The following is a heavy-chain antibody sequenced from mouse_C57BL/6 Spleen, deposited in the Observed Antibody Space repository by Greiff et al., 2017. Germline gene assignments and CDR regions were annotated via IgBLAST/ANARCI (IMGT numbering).Heavy chain of an antibody. Sequence: QVHVKQPGTELVKPGASVKLSCKASGYTFTSYWMHWVKQRPGQGLEWIGNINPSNGGTNYNEKFKSKATLTVDKSSSTAYMQLSSLTSEDSAVYYCARGVTYYDPFDYWGQGTTLTVSS. D-gene: IGHD1-1*02. J-gene: IGHJ2*01. CDR1: GYTFTSYW. V-gene: IGHV1-53*01. CDR2: INPSNGGT. CDR3: ARGVTYYDPFDY.